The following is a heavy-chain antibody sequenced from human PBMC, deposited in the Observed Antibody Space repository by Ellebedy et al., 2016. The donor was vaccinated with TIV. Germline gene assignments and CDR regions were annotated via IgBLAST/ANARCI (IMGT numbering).Heavy chain of an antibody. CDR2: ISAYNGNT. V-gene: IGHV1-18*04. D-gene: IGHD3-10*01. Sequence: AASVKVSCKASGYTFTSYGISWVRQAPGQGLEWMGWISAYNGNTNYAQKPQGRVTMTTDTSTSTAYMELRSLRSDDTAVYYCARDTSGDRYYYYYYGMDVWGQGTTVTVSS. CDR3: ARDTSGDRYYYYYYGMDV. CDR1: GYTFTSYG. J-gene: IGHJ6*02.